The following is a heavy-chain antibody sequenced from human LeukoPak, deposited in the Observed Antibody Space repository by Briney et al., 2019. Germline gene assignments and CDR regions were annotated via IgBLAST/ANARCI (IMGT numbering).Heavy chain of an antibody. CDR3: ARDTRPDLDAFDI. CDR1: GGSISSGGYY. V-gene: IGHV4-31*03. D-gene: IGHD6-6*01. CDR2: IYYSGST. J-gene: IGHJ3*02. Sequence: SQTLSLTCTVSGGSISSGGYYWSWIRQHPGKGLEWIGYIYYSGSTYYNPSLKSRVTISVDTSKNQFYLKLSSATAADTAVYYCARDTRPDLDAFDIWGQGTMVTVSS.